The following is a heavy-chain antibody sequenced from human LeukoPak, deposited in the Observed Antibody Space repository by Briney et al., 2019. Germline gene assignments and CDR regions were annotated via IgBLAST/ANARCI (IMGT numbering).Heavy chain of an antibody. CDR2: ISYDGSNK. CDR1: GFTFSSYP. D-gene: IGHD1-7*01. J-gene: IGHJ5*02. Sequence: GRSLRLSCAASGFTFSSYPMHWVRQAPGKGLEWVALISYDGSNKYYADSVKGRFTISRDNSKNTLYLQMNSLRAEDTAVYYCAKDGRKELPNWFDPWGQGTLVTVSS. CDR3: AKDGRKELPNWFDP. V-gene: IGHV3-30*04.